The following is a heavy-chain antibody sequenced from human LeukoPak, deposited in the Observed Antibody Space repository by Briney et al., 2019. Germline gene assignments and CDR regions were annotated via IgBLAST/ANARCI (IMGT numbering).Heavy chain of an antibody. CDR3: ARDRYYYGSGSYPYMDV. V-gene: IGHV4-39*07. D-gene: IGHD3-10*01. CDR1: GGSISTSNYY. J-gene: IGHJ6*03. Sequence: SETLSLTCTVSGGSISTSNYYWGWIRQPPGKGLEWIGNIFYSGSTYYSPSLRSRVTISLDTSRNQFSLKLNSVTAADTAVYYCARDRYYYGSGSYPYMDVWGKGTTVTISS. CDR2: IFYSGST.